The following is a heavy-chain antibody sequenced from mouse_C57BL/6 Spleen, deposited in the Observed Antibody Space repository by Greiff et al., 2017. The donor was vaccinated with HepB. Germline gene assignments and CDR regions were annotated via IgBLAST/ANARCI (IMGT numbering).Heavy chain of an antibody. CDR1: GFTFSSYG. V-gene: IGHV5-6*01. Sequence: EVKLMESGGDLVKPGGSLKLSCAASGFTFSSYGMSWVRQTPDKRLEWVATISSGGSYTYYPDSVKGRFTLSRDKAKNTLYLQMSSLKSEDTAMYYCARQGYGSSYGYFDVWGTGTTVTVSS. J-gene: IGHJ1*03. CDR3: ARQGYGSSYGYFDV. D-gene: IGHD1-1*01. CDR2: ISSGGSYT.